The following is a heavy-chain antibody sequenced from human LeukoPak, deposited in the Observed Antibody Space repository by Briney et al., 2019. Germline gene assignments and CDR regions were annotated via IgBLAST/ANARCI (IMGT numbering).Heavy chain of an antibody. CDR1: GYTFTGYY. J-gene: IGHJ4*02. CDR2: INPNSGGT. V-gene: IGHV1-2*02. CDR3: ARDQGYYYDSSGYYGPDY. Sequence: ASVKVSCKASGYTFTGYYRHWVRQAPGQGLEWMGWINPNSGGTNYAQKFQGRVTMTRDTSISTAYVELSRLRSDDTAVYYCARDQGYYYDSSGYYGPDYWGQGTLVTVSS. D-gene: IGHD3-22*01.